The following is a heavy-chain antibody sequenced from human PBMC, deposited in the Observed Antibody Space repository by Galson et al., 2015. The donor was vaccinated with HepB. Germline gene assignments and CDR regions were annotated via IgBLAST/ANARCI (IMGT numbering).Heavy chain of an antibody. CDR2: INHSGST. V-gene: IGHV4-34*01. CDR1: GGSFSGYY. CDR3: ARAVAGFGIDY. D-gene: IGHD6-19*01. J-gene: IGHJ4*02. Sequence: SETLSLTCAVYGGSFSGYYWSWIRQPPGKGLEWIGEINHSGSTNYNPSLKSRVTISVDTSKNQFSLKLSSVTAADTAVYYCARAVAGFGIDYWGQGTLVTVSS.